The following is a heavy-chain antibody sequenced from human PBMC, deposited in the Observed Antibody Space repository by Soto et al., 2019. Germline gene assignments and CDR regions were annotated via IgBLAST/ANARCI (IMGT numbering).Heavy chain of an antibody. J-gene: IGHJ6*02. CDR2: IIPVFGTA. Sequence: QVQVVQSGAEVKKPGSSVKVSCKASGGTFSSYAFSWVRQAPGQGLEWMGGIIPVFGTANYAQKFQGRVTITADESTSTGYMELSNLRSEDTAVYYCASPSLRVYASYGMDVWGQGTTVTVSS. CDR3: ASPSLRVYASYGMDV. V-gene: IGHV1-69*01. CDR1: GGTFSSYA. D-gene: IGHD2-8*01.